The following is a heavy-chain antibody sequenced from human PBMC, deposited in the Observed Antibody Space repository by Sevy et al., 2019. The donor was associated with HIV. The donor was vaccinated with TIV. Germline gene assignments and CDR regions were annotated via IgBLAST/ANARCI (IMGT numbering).Heavy chain of an antibody. V-gene: IGHV3-15*01. D-gene: IGHD2-2*01. CDR1: GFTFSNAW. J-gene: IGHJ6*02. Sequence: GGSLRLSCAASGFTFSNAWMSWVRQAPGKGLEWVGRIKSKTDGGTTDYAAPVKGRFTISRDDSKNTLYLQMNSLKTEATAVYYCTTSQYCSSTSCYSAIYYYYYGMDVWGQGTTVTVSS. CDR2: IKSKTDGGTT. CDR3: TTSQYCSSTSCYSAIYYYYYGMDV.